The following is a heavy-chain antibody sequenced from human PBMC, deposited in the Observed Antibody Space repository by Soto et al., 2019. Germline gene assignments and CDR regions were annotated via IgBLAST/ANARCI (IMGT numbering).Heavy chain of an antibody. Sequence: GGSLRLSCAASGFTFSSYWMSWVRQAPGKGLEWVANIKQDGSEKYYVDSVKGRFTISRDNAKNSLYLQMNSLRAEDTAVYYCARVAIVVVPAAIESYYYYYYMDVWGKGTTVTVSS. J-gene: IGHJ6*03. D-gene: IGHD2-2*01. CDR3: ARVAIVVVPAAIESYYYYYYMDV. CDR2: IKQDGSEK. CDR1: GFTFSSYW. V-gene: IGHV3-7*01.